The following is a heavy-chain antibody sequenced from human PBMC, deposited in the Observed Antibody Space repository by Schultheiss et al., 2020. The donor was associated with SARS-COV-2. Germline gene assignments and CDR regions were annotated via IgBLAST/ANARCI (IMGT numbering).Heavy chain of an antibody. D-gene: IGHD3-16*02. Sequence: SETLSLTCAVSGGSISSGGYSWSWIRQPPGKGLEWIGEINHSGSTNYNPSLKSRVTISVDTSKNQFSLKLSSVTAADTAVYYCARGFRPLGELSHVGYWGQGTLVTVSS. CDR3: ARGFRPLGELSHVGY. CDR2: INHSGST. V-gene: IGHV4-30-2*01. J-gene: IGHJ4*02. CDR1: GGSISSGGYS.